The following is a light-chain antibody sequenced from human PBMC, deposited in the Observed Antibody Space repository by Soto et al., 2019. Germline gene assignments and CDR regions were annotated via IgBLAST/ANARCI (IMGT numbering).Light chain of an antibody. CDR2: DVS. Sequence: QSALTQPASVSGSPGQSITLSCTGTSSDVGSYEYVSWYQQHPGKAPKLMIYDVSYRPSGVSNRFSGSKSGNTASLTISGLQAEDEADYYCSSYTSSSTLVFGTGTKLTVL. J-gene: IGLJ1*01. CDR3: SSYTSSSTLV. V-gene: IGLV2-14*01. CDR1: SSDVGSYEY.